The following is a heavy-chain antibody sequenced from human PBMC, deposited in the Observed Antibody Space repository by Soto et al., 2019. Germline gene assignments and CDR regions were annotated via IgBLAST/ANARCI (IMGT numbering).Heavy chain of an antibody. CDR3: ARGLSYYYDGSGYKNWFDP. Sequence: QVQLVQSGAEVKKPGASVKVSCKASGYTFTGYYMHWVRQAPGQGLEWMGWINPNSGGTNYAQKFQGWVTMTRDTSISTAYMELSRLRSDDTAVYYCARGLSYYYDGSGYKNWFDPWGQGTLVTVSS. J-gene: IGHJ5*02. CDR1: GYTFTGYY. V-gene: IGHV1-2*04. CDR2: INPNSGGT. D-gene: IGHD3-22*01.